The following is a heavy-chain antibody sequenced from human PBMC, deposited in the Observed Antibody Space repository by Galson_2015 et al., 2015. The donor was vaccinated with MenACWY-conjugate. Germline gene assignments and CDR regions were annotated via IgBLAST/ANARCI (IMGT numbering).Heavy chain of an antibody. J-gene: IGHJ4*02. V-gene: IGHV2-70*13. CDR1: GFSLRTSGLC. CDR2: IESEGGE. Sequence: PALGKPTQPLTLPFTFSGFSLRTSGLCVSWIRQPPGKALEWLALIESEGGEDSGTSLQSRLTISNDTSTTQVVLRMINMDPADTAPYYCARIRGAGEGGFDYWGQGILVTVSS. D-gene: IGHD3-10*01. CDR3: ARIRGAGEGGFDY.